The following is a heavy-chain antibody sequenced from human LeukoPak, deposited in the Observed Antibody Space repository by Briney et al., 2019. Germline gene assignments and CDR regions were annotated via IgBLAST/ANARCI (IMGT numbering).Heavy chain of an antibody. V-gene: IGHV7-4-1*02. CDR3: AREDDILTGYHGTHLYYYYYGMDV. CDR2: INTNTGNP. D-gene: IGHD3-9*01. Sequence: ASVKVSCKASGYTFTSYAMNWVRQAPGQGLEWMGWINTNTGNPTYAQGFTGRFVFSLDTSVSTAYLQISSLKAEDTAVYYCAREDDILTGYHGTHLYYYYYGMDVWGQGTTVTVSS. CDR1: GYTFTSYA. J-gene: IGHJ6*02.